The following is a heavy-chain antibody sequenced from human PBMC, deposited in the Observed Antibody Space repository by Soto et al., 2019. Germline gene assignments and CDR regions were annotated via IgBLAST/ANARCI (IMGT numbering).Heavy chain of an antibody. J-gene: IGHJ4*02. CDR3: AKHRSIRSKYQLLNYFDY. D-gene: IGHD2-2*01. V-gene: IGHV3-23*01. Sequence: EVQLLESGGGLVQPGGSLRLSCAASGFTFSSYAMSWVRQAPGKGLEWVSAISGSGGSTYYADSVKGRFTITRDKSKNTLYMQMNSLRAEDTAVYYCAKHRSIRSKYQLLNYFDYWGQGTLVTVSS. CDR1: GFTFSSYA. CDR2: ISGSGGST.